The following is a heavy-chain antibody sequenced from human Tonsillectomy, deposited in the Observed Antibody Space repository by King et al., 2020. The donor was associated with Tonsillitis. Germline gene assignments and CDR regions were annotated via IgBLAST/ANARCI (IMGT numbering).Heavy chain of an antibody. CDR1: EFTLSNYW. D-gene: IGHD5-12*01. Sequence: VQLVESGVGLVQPGGSLRLSCAASEFTLSNYWMSWVRQAPGKGLEWVANIKQDGGEKYYVDSVKGRFTISRDNAKNSLYLQMNSLRAEDTAVYYCAREGWLDYYYGMDDWGQGTTVTVSS. V-gene: IGHV3-7*01. CDR3: AREGWLDYYYGMDD. J-gene: IGHJ6*02. CDR2: IKQDGGEK.